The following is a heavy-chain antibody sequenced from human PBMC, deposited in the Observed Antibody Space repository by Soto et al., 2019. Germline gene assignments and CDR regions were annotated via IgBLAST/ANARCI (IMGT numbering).Heavy chain of an antibody. CDR1: GFTFSDYY. J-gene: IGHJ6*02. Sequence: PGGSLRLSCAASGFTFSDYYMSWIRQAPGKGLEWVSYISRSSGNTNYADSVRGLFTISRDNAKNSLYLQMTSLRVEDTAVYYCARHQRPTTYLGMDVWGQGTTVTVSS. CDR2: ISRSSGNT. CDR3: ARHQRPTTYLGMDV. V-gene: IGHV3-11*06. D-gene: IGHD1-26*01.